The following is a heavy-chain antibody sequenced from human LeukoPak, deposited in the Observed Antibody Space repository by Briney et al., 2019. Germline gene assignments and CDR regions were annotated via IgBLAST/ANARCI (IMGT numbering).Heavy chain of an antibody. D-gene: IGHD4-17*01. Sequence: PGGSLRLSCAASGFTFSSYDMHWVRQAPGKGLEWVAFIRYDGSNKYYADSVKGRFTISRDNSKNTLYLRMNSLRAEDTAVYYCAKEASVLVTTFDYWGQGTLVTVSS. V-gene: IGHV3-30*02. CDR2: IRYDGSNK. CDR3: AKEASVLVTTFDY. J-gene: IGHJ4*02. CDR1: GFTFSSYD.